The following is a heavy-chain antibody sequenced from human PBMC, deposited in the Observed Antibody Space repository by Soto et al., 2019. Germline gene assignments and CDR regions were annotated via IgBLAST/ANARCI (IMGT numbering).Heavy chain of an antibody. CDR1: GFTCSSYW. D-gene: IGHD4-17*01. V-gene: IGHV3-7*01. CDR2: IKQDGSEK. J-gene: IGHJ4*02. CDR3: ARDVPRNTQTYGE. Sequence: EVQLVESGGGLIQPGGSLRLSCAASGFTCSSYWMSWVRQAPGKGLEWVANIKQDGSEKYYVDSVKGRFTISRDNAKNSLYLQMNSLRAEDTAVYYCARDVPRNTQTYGEWGQGTLVPVSS.